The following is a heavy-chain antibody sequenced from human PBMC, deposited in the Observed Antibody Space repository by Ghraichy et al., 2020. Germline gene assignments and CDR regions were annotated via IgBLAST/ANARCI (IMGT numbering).Heavy chain of an antibody. CDR2: ISYDGSNK. Sequence: LSLTCAASGFTFSSYAMHWVRQAPGKGLEWVAVISYDGSNKYYADSVKGRFTISRDNSKNTLYLQMNSLRAEDTAVYYCIGALGEPRYSGSYLDGAFDYWGQGTLVTVSS. CDR1: GFTFSSYA. V-gene: IGHV3-30-3*01. D-gene: IGHD1-26*01. CDR3: IGALGEPRYSGSYLDGAFDY. J-gene: IGHJ4*02.